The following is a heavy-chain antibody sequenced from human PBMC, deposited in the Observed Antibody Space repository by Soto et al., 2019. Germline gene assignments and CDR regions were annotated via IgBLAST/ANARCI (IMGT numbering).Heavy chain of an antibody. Sequence: SVKVSCKASGGTFSSYAISWVRQAPGQGLEWMGGIIPIFGTANYAQKFQGRATITADESTSTAYMELSSLRSEDTAVYYCASGGYYYDSSGYPTTPVDYWGQGTLVTVSS. CDR2: IIPIFGTA. J-gene: IGHJ4*02. CDR1: GGTFSSYA. D-gene: IGHD3-22*01. V-gene: IGHV1-69*13. CDR3: ASGGYYYDSSGYPTTPVDY.